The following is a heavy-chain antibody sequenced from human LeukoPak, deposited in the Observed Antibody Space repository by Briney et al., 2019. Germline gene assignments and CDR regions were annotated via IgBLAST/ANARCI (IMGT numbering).Heavy chain of an antibody. CDR2: ITSITGDI. V-gene: IGHV3-21*01. D-gene: IGHD6-19*01. CDR1: GFTFSAYT. J-gene: IGHJ4*02. Sequence: GGSLRLSCAASGFTFSAYTMNWVRQAPGKGLEWVSSITSITGDIYYADSVRGRFTISRDNAKNSLYLQMNSLRAEDTAVYYCAKVGSGWYSFDYWGQGTLVTVSS. CDR3: AKVGSGWYSFDY.